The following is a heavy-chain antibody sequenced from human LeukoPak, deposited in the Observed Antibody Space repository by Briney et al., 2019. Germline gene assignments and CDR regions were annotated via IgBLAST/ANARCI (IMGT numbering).Heavy chain of an antibody. D-gene: IGHD2-15*01. CDR1: GGPISSYY. CDR2: IYYSGST. CDR3: ATWGRGYCSGGSCYSGNWFDP. J-gene: IGHJ5*02. Sequence: SETLSLTCTVPGGPISSYYWSWIRQPPGKGLEWIGYIYYSGSTNYNPSLKSRVTISVDTSKNQFSLKLSSVTAADTAVYYCATWGRGYCSGGSCYSGNWFDPWGQGTLVTVSS. V-gene: IGHV4-59*12.